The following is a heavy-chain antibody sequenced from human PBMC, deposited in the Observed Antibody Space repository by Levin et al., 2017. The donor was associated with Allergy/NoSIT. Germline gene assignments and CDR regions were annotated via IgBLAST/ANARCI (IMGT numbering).Heavy chain of an antibody. CDR2: ISGSSSYI. CDR3: ARDGVVDTAMVEDY. Sequence: LSLTCAASGFTFSSYSMNWVRQAPGKGLEWVSSISGSSSYIYYADSLQGRFTISRDNAKNSLYLQMNSLRVEDTAVYYCARDGVVDTAMVEDYWGQGTLVTVSS. CDR1: GFTFSSYS. D-gene: IGHD5-18*01. J-gene: IGHJ4*02. V-gene: IGHV3-21*01.